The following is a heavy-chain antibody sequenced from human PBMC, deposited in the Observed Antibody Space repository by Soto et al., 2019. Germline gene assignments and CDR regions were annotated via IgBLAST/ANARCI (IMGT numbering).Heavy chain of an antibody. CDR3: ARDIVLANYYYYGMDV. CDR2: ISAYNGNT. D-gene: IGHD2-8*01. CDR1: GYTFTSYG. J-gene: IGHJ6*02. V-gene: IGHV1-18*01. Sequence: QVQLVQSGAEVKKPGASVKVSCKASGYTFTSYGISWVRQAPGQGLEWMGWISAYNGNTNYVQKLQGRVTMTTDTSTSTAYMELRSLRSDDTAVYYCARDIVLANYYYYGMDVWGQGTTVTVSS.